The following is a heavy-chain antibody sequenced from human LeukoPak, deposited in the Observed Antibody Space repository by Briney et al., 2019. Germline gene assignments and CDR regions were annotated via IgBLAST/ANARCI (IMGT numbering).Heavy chain of an antibody. D-gene: IGHD3-16*01. CDR3: ARRGGED. CDR2: TRNKANSYTT. CDR1: GFTVSSNY. J-gene: IGHJ4*02. V-gene: IGHV3-72*01. Sequence: GGSLRLSCAASGFTVSSNYMSWVRQAPGKGLEWVGRTRNKANSYTTEYAASVKGRFTISRDDSKNSLYLQMNSLKTEDTAVYYCARRGGEDWGQGTLVTVSS.